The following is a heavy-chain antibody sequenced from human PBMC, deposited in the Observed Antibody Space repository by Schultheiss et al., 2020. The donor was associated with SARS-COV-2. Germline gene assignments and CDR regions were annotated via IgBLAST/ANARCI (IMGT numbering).Heavy chain of an antibody. CDR2: IYHSGST. CDR3: ARNSNWNYEF. Sequence: SETLSLTCTVSGYSISSGYYWGWIRQPPGKGLEWIGSIYHSGSTYYNPSLKSRVTISVDTSKNQFSLKLSSVTAADTAIYYCARNSNWNYEFGGQGSLVTVSS. D-gene: IGHD1-7*01. J-gene: IGHJ4*02. V-gene: IGHV4-38-2*02. CDR1: GYSISSGYY.